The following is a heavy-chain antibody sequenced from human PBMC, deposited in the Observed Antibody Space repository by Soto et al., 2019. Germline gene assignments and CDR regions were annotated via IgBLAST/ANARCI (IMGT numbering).Heavy chain of an antibody. J-gene: IGHJ4*02. CDR1: GYTFTSYG. Sequence: ASVKVSCKASGYTFTSYGISWVRQAPGQGLEWMGWISAYNGNTNYAQKLQGRVTMTTDTSTSTAYMELRSLRSDDTAVYYCARGTSTSCCNLPPDYWGQGTLVTVSS. CDR3: ARGTSTSCCNLPPDY. CDR2: ISAYNGNT. V-gene: IGHV1-18*01. D-gene: IGHD2-2*01.